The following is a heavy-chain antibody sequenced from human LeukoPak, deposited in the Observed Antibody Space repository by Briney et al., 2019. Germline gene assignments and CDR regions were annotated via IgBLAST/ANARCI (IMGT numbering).Heavy chain of an antibody. D-gene: IGHD6-19*01. Sequence: PGGSLRLSCAASGFTVSSNYISWVRQAPGKGLEWVSVIYSGGSTYYADSVKGRFTISRDNSKNTLYLQMNSLRAEDTAVYYCAKDSVGVAGPYYWGQGSLVIVSS. CDR2: IYSGGST. CDR1: GFTVSSNY. CDR3: AKDSVGVAGPYY. J-gene: IGHJ4*02. V-gene: IGHV3-53*01.